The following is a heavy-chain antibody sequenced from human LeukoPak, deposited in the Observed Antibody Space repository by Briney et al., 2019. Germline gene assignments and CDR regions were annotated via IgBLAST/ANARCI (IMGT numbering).Heavy chain of an antibody. J-gene: IGHJ4*02. D-gene: IGHD2-8*01. Sequence: PGGSLRLSCAASGLTLSNYWMHWVRQAPGKGLEWVAYFGSTGTIHYADSMRGRFTISRDNAEMSLFLHMNSLRVDDTAVYYCARSNGLRYFDRWGQGTLVTVSS. V-gene: IGHV3-69-1*01. CDR2: FGSTGTI. CDR3: ARSNGLRYFDR. CDR1: GLTLSNYW.